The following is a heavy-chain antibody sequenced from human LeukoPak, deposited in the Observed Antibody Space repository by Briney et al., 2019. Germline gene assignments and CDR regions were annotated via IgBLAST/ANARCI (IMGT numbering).Heavy chain of an antibody. D-gene: IGHD1-26*01. Sequence: GGSLRLSCAASGFTFSSYTMYWVRQAPGKGLEYVSGISRNGGSTYYADSVKGRFTISRDNSKNTLYLQMSSLRAEDTAVYFCVILGDIYYFDYWGQGTLVTVSS. CDR2: ISRNGGST. J-gene: IGHJ4*02. V-gene: IGHV3-64D*09. CDR1: GFTFSSYT. CDR3: VILGDIYYFDY.